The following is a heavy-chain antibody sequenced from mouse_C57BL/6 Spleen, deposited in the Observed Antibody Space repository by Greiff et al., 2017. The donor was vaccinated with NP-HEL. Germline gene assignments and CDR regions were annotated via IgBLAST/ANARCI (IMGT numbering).Heavy chain of an antibody. CDR3: AREGYGYDGMGYAMDY. V-gene: IGHV3-6*01. J-gene: IGHJ4*01. Sequence: EVQLQESGPGLVKPSQSLSLTCSVTGYSITSGYYWNWIRQFPGNKLEWMGYISYDGSNNYNPSLKNRISITRDTSKNQFFLKLNSVTTEDTATYYCAREGYGYDGMGYAMDYWGQGTSVTVSS. CDR1: GYSITSGYY. D-gene: IGHD2-2*01. CDR2: ISYDGSN.